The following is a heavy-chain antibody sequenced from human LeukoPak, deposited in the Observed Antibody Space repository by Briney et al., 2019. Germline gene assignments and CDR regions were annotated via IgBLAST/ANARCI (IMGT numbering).Heavy chain of an antibody. Sequence: SETLSLTCTVSGGSISSYYLSWIRQPAGKGLEWIGRIYSSGSTNYNPSLKSRVTMSVDTSKNQFSLKLSSVTAADTAVYYCARGYYDSSGYYSFDYWGQGTLVTVSS. J-gene: IGHJ4*02. CDR1: GGSISSYY. D-gene: IGHD3-22*01. CDR2: IYSSGST. V-gene: IGHV4-4*07. CDR3: ARGYYDSSGYYSFDY.